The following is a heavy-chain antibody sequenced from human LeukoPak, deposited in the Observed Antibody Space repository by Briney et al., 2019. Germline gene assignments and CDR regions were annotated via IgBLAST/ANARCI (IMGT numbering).Heavy chain of an antibody. CDR2: INNDGGDT. CDR1: RFTFNNHW. V-gene: IGHV3-74*01. J-gene: IGHJ4*01. D-gene: IGHD3-10*01. CDR3: ARGLYGPDY. Sequence: PGGSLRLSCAAYRFTFNNHWMHWVRQAPGKGLVWVSRINNDGGDTIYADSVTGRVTSSRDNAKNTLYLQMNSLRAEDTAVYYCARGLYGPDYWGHGTLVNVSS.